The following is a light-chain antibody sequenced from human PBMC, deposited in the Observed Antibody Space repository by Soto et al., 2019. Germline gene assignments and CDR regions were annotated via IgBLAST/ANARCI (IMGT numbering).Light chain of an antibody. Sequence: EIVLTQSPGTLSLSPGERATLSCRASQSVTGNYVAWHQQKPGQAPRLLIYEADTRATGISDRFSAGGSGTDFTLTISRLETEDFALYYCQQYGSPPHTFGGGTQVEIK. J-gene: IGKJ4*01. V-gene: IGKV3-20*01. CDR3: QQYGSPPHT. CDR2: EAD. CDR1: QSVTGNY.